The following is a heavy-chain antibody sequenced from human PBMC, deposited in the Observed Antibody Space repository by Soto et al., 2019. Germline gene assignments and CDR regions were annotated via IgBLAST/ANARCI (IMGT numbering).Heavy chain of an antibody. CDR3: ARDAPSGIAVAGPREFDY. Sequence: ASVKVSCKASGYTFTSYAMHWVRQAPGQRLEWMGWINAGNGNTKFLQKFQGRVTITRDTSASTAYMELSSLRSEDTAVYYCARDAPSGIAVAGPREFDYWGQGTLVTVSS. J-gene: IGHJ4*02. CDR2: INAGNGNT. CDR1: GYTFTSYA. V-gene: IGHV1-3*01. D-gene: IGHD6-19*01.